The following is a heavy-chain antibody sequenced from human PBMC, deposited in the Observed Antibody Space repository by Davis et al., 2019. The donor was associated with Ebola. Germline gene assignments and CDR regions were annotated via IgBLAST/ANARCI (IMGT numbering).Heavy chain of an antibody. CDR3: ARDTFGGVIVSTEYGMDV. D-gene: IGHD3-16*02. V-gene: IGHV7-4-1*02. J-gene: IGHJ6*02. Sequence: ASVKVSCKASAYTFTTYTMSWVRQAPGQGLEWMGWINTNTGDSMYAQGFTGRFVFSLDTSVSTAYLQISSLKAEDTAVYYCARDTFGGVIVSTEYGMDVWGQGTTVTVSS. CDR2: INTNTGDS. CDR1: AYTFTTYT.